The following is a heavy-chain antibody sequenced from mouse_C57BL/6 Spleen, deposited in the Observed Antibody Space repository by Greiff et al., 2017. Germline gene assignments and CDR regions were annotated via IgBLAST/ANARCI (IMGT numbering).Heavy chain of an antibody. V-gene: IGHV5-16*01. J-gene: IGHJ2*01. CDR3: ARMITGFFDY. D-gene: IGHD2-4*01. CDR2: INYDGSST. CDR1: GFTFSDYY. Sequence: EVKLVESEGGLVQPGSSMKLSCTASGFTFSDYYMAWVRQVPEKGLEWVANINYDGSSTYYLDSLKSRFIISRDNAKNILYLQMSSLKSEDTATYYCARMITGFFDYWGQGTTLTVSS.